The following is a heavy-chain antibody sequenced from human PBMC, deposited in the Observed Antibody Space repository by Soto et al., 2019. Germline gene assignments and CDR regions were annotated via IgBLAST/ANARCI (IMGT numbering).Heavy chain of an antibody. D-gene: IGHD3-10*01. J-gene: IGHJ5*02. CDR2: INPNSGGT. V-gene: IGHV1-2*04. CDR1: GYTFTGYY. CDR3: ARGGITMVRGVIGTRVWFDP. Sequence: QVQLVQSGAEVKKPGASVKVSCKASGYTFTGYYMHWVRQAPGQGLEWMGWINPNSGGTNYEQKFQGWVTMTRDTSISTAYMELSRLRSDDTAVYYCARGGITMVRGVIGTRVWFDPWGQGTLVTVSS.